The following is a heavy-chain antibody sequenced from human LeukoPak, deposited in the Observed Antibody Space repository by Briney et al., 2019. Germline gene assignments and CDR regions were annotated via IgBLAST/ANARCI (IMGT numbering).Heavy chain of an antibody. D-gene: IGHD3-22*01. Sequence: GGSLRLSCAASGFTFDDYAMHWVRQAPGQGLEWVSGISWNSGSIGYADSVKGRFTISRDNAKNSLYLQMNSLRAEDTALYYRAKTSGAYYYESSGTFDYWGQGTLVTVSS. V-gene: IGHV3-9*01. CDR2: ISWNSGSI. J-gene: IGHJ4*02. CDR3: AKTSGAYYYESSGTFDY. CDR1: GFTFDDYA.